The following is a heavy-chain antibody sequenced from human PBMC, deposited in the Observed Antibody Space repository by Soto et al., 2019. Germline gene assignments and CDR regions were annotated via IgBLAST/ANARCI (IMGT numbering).Heavy chain of an antibody. CDR3: ARQYSSSHYYYYYYMAV. CDR2: IYYSGST. CDR1: GGPISSSSYY. V-gene: IGHV4-39*01. D-gene: IGHD6-6*01. J-gene: IGHJ6*03. Sequence: SETLSLTRTVSGGPISSSSYYWGWIRQPPGKGLELIGSIYYSGSTYYNPSLKSRVTISVDTSKNQFSLKLSSVTAADTAVYYCARQYSSSHYYYYYYMAVWGKGTTVTVSS.